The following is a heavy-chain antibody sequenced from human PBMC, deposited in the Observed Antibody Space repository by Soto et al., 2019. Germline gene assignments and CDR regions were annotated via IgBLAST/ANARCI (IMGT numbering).Heavy chain of an antibody. CDR2: ISSSSSYI. D-gene: IGHD2-2*01. CDR1: GFTFSSYS. CDR3: ARAQYQLLQYYYGMDV. V-gene: IGHV3-21*01. J-gene: IGHJ6*02. Sequence: TGGSLRLSCAASGFTFSSYSMNWVRQAPGKGLEWVSSISSSSSYIYYADSVKGRFTISRDNAKNSLYLQMNSLRAEDTAVYYCARAQYQLLQYYYGMDVWGQGTTVTVSS.